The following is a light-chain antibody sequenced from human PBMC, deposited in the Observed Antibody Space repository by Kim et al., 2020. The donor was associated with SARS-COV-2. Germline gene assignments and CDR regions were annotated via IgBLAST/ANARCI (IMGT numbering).Light chain of an antibody. V-gene: IGKV1D-13*01. CDR2: YAS. CDR1: QGISNV. CDR3: QQFTKFPLT. Sequence: IQLTQSPSSLSASVGDRVTISCRASQGISNVLAWYQQKPGKPPKLLITYASTLEGGVPSRFSGSGSGTDFTLTISSLQSEDFATYYCQQFTKFPLTFGGGTKVDIK. J-gene: IGKJ4*01.